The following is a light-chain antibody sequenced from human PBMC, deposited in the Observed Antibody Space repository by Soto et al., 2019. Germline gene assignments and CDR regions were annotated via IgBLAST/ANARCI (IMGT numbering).Light chain of an antibody. CDR1: QTISTW. CDR2: DVS. CDR3: QQYNTYWT. J-gene: IGKJ1*01. V-gene: IGKV1-5*01. Sequence: DIEMTQSPSTVSASRGDRVIITCRASQTISTWLAWYQQKPGKAPKLLIYDVSSLESGVPPRFSGSGSGTEFTLTISSLQSDDFATYYCQQYNTYWTFGQGTKVDIK.